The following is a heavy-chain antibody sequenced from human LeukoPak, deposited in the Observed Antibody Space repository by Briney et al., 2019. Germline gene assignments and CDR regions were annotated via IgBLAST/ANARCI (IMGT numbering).Heavy chain of an antibody. D-gene: IGHD6-13*01. CDR1: GSSISSGDYY. V-gene: IGHV4-30-4*01. Sequence: SQTLSLTCTVSGSSISSGDYYWSWIRQPPGKGLEWIGYIYYSGSTYYNPSLKSRVTISVDTSKNQFSLKLSSVTAADTAVYCCARVLAAAATGGPYYFDSWGQGTLVTVSS. CDR2: IYYSGST. J-gene: IGHJ4*02. CDR3: ARVLAAAATGGPYYFDS.